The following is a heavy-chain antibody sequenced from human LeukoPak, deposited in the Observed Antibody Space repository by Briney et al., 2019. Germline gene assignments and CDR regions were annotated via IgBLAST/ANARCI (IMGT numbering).Heavy chain of an antibody. CDR3: ARGFVRSSRPYCGGDCYSNFDY. Sequence: ASVKVSCKASGYTFTSYDINWVRQATGQGLEWMGWMNPNSGNTGYAQKFQGRVTMTRNTSISTAYMELSSLRSEDTAVYYCARGFVRSSRPYCGGDCYSNFDYWGQGTLVTVSS. CDR2: MNPNSGNT. J-gene: IGHJ4*02. V-gene: IGHV1-8*01. D-gene: IGHD2-21*02. CDR1: GYTFTSYD.